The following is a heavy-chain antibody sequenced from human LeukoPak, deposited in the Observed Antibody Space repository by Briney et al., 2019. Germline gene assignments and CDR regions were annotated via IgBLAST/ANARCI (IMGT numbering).Heavy chain of an antibody. CDR3: ASVVKDILTGSTPGLPDS. Sequence: GSLRLSCAASGFTFSDYTMNWVRQPPGKGLEWIGSMYYSGRSYYNPSLDNRVTMLVDTSKNQFSLKLRSVTAADTAVYYCASVVKDILTGSTPGLPDSWGRGTLVIVSS. J-gene: IGHJ5*01. CDR2: MYYSGRS. V-gene: IGHV4-38-2*01. D-gene: IGHD3-9*01. CDR1: GFTFSDYT.